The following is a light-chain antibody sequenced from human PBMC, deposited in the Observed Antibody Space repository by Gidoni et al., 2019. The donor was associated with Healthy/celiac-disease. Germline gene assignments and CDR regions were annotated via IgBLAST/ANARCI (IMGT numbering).Light chain of an antibody. CDR3: NSRDSSGNPQVV. CDR2: GKN. Sequence: SELTQDPAVSVALGQTVRITCQGDSLRSYYASWYQQKPGQAPVLVIYGKNNRPSGIPDRFSGSSSGNTASLTITGAQAEDEADYYCNSRDSSGNPQVVFGGGTKLTVL. CDR1: SLRSYY. J-gene: IGLJ2*01. V-gene: IGLV3-19*01.